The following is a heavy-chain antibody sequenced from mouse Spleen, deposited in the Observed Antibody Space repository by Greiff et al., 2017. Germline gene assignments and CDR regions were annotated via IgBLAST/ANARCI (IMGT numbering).Heavy chain of an antibody. CDR1: GYTFTSYW. CDR3: AREGQLGLPFDY. J-gene: IGHJ2*01. CDR2: IYPGSGST. D-gene: IGHD3-1*01. Sequence: QVQLQQSGAELVKPGASVKMSCKASGYTFTSYWITWVKQRPGQGLEWIGDIYPGSGSTNYNEKFKSKATLTVDTSSSTAYMQLSSLTSEDSAVYYCAREGQLGLPFDYWGQGTTLTVSS. V-gene: IGHV1-55*01.